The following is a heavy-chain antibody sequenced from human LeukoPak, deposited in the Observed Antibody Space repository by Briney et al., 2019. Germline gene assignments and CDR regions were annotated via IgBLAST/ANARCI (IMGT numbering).Heavy chain of an antibody. J-gene: IGHJ4*02. V-gene: IGHV3-66*01. CDR2: IYGGGNT. D-gene: IGHD5-24*01. CDR3: ARSDDYNSRNVFNY. Sequence: SGGSLRLSCAASGFTVSNNYMSWVRQAPGKGLEWVSAIYGGGNTYYADSVEGRFTISRDNSKNTLYLQMNSLRAEDTALYYCARSDDYNSRNVFNYWGQGTLVTVSS. CDR1: GFTVSNNY.